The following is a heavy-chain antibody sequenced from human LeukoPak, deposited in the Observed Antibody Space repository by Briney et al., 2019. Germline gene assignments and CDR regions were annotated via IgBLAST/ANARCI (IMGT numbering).Heavy chain of an antibody. J-gene: IGHJ4*02. V-gene: IGHV3-48*03. CDR2: ISSSGSTI. CDR3: ARESSSLYYFDY. CDR1: GFTFSSYE. D-gene: IGHD6-13*01. Sequence: GGSLRLSCAASGFTFSSYEMNWVRQAPGKGLEWVSYISSSGSTIYYADSVKGRFTISRHNSKNTLYLQMNSLRAEDTAVYYCARESSSLYYFDYWGQGTLVTVSS.